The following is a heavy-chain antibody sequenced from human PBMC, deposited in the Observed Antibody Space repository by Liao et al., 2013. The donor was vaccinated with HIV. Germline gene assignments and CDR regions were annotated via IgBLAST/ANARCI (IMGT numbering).Heavy chain of an antibody. D-gene: IGHD3-3*01. CDR3: ARDSTIFGVVTGWYFDL. V-gene: IGHV4-61*02. Sequence: QVQLQESGPGLVKPSQTLSLTCSVSGGYISSGSYYWSWIRQPAGKGLEWIGRLYTTGSTNYNPSLKSRVTISVDTSKNQFSLKLSSVTAADTAVYYCARDSTIFGVVTGWYFDLWGRGTLVTVSS. CDR1: GGYISSGSYY. CDR2: LYTTGST. J-gene: IGHJ2*01.